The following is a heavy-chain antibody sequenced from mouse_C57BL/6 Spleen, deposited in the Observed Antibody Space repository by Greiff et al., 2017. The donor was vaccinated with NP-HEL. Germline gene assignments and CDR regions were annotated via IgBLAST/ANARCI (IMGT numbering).Heavy chain of an antibody. V-gene: IGHV1-59*01. J-gene: IGHJ2*01. CDR1: GYTFTSYW. CDR3: AKGATRYFDY. D-gene: IGHD3-1*01. CDR2: IDPSDSYT. Sequence: QVQLQQPGAELVRPGTSVKLSCKASGYTFTSYWMHWVKQRPGQGLEWIGVIDPSDSYTNYHQKFKGTATLTVDTSSITAYRQLSSLTSEDAAVYDCAKGATRYFDYWGQGTTLTVSS.